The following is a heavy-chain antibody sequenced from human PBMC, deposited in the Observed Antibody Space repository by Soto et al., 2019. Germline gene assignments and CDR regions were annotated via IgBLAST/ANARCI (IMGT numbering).Heavy chain of an antibody. D-gene: IGHD4-17*01. CDR1: GLTFSDFS. Sequence: EVQLVESGGGLVQPGGPLGFSFAASGLTFSDFSRNWFRQPPGRGRGWVSYISSPSITIYYADSLKGRFTISRDNAKNSLYLQMHSLRDEDTAVYYCAREPSGGDDYADPRESWGQGTLVTVSS. J-gene: IGHJ5*02. CDR3: AREPSGGDDYADPRES. CDR2: ISSPSITI. V-gene: IGHV3-48*02.